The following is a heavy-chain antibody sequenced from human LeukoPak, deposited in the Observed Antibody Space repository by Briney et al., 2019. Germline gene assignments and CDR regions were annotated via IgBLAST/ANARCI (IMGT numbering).Heavy chain of an antibody. CDR1: GYTFTSYG. J-gene: IGHJ4*02. CDR3: AMGYYDSSGYYPSDY. Sequence: GASVKVSCKASGYTFTSYGISWVRQAPGQGLEWMGWISAYNGNTNYAQKLQGRVTMTTDTSTSTAYMELRSLRSDDTAVYYCAMGYYDSSGYYPSDYWGQGTLVTVSS. V-gene: IGHV1-18*01. CDR2: ISAYNGNT. D-gene: IGHD3-22*01.